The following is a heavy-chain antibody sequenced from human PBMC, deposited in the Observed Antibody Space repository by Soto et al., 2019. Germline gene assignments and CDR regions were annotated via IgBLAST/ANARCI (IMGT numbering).Heavy chain of an antibody. CDR2: TSSSASTI. D-gene: IGHD1-26*01. CDR3: AWYGRRGGGIYVPPHGT. V-gene: IGHV3-48*03. Sequence: PEGALRLCSADSGITSCICEMNRVRLVPGMELEWVSYTSSSASTIYCADSLKGRFSISRDNAKGSLYLQMDSPRAENRTVYYCAWYGRRGGGIYVPPHGTWGEGKLVNVAS. CDR1: GITSCICE. J-gene: IGHJ5*02.